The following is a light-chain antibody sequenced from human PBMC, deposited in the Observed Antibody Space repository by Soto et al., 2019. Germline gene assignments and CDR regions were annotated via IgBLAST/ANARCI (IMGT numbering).Light chain of an antibody. Sequence: DIQMTQSPSSLSASAGDRVTISCRASQGISNYLAWYQQKPGKVPKLLIYAASTLQSGVPSRFSGSGSGTDFTLTISSLQPEDVATYYCQKHNTGTFGQGTKVEIK. CDR1: QGISNY. CDR3: QKHNTGT. CDR2: AAS. V-gene: IGKV1-27*01. J-gene: IGKJ1*01.